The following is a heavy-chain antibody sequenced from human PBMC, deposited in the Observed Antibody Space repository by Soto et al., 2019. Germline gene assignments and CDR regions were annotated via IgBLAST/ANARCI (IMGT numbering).Heavy chain of an antibody. CDR3: AKDSTFGFFDY. CDR2: ISGSGGST. Sequence: VQLVESGGGVVQPGRSLRLSCAASGFTFSSYGMHWVRQAPGKGLEWVSAISGSGGSTYYADSVKGRFTISRDNSKNTLYLQMNSLRAEDTAVYYCAKDSTFGFFDYWGQGTLVTVSS. V-gene: IGHV3-23*04. D-gene: IGHD3-3*01. J-gene: IGHJ4*02. CDR1: GFTFSSYG.